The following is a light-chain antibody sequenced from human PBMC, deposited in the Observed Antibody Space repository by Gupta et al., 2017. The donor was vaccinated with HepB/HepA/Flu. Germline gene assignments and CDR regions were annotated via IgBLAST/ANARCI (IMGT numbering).Light chain of an antibody. V-gene: IGLV1-47*01. CDR1: SSNIGSNY. CDR2: RNN. Sequence: QSVLPQPPSASGTPGRRVTIPCSGSSSNIGSNYVYWYQQLPGTAPKLLIYRNNQRPSGVPGRFSGSKSGTSASLAISGLRSEDEADYYCAAWDDSLSGVVFGGGTKLTVL. J-gene: IGLJ2*01. CDR3: AAWDDSLSGVV.